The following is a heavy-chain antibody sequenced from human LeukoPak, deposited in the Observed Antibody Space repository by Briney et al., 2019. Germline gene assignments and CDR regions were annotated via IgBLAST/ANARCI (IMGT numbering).Heavy chain of an antibody. J-gene: IGHJ4*02. V-gene: IGHV3-23*01. D-gene: IGHD5-18*01. CDR2: ISGSGGST. Sequence: GGSLRLSCAASGFTFSSYAMSWVRQAPGKGLEWVSAISGSGGSTYYADSVKGRFTISRDNSKNTLYLQMNSLRAEDTAVYYCAGGRGYSYGSGDSYFDYWGQGTLVTVSS. CDR1: GFTFSSYA. CDR3: AGGRGYSYGSGDSYFDY.